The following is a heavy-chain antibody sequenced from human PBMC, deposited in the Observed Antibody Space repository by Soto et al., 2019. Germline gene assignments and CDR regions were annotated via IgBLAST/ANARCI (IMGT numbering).Heavy chain of an antibody. D-gene: IGHD6-19*01. CDR2: ISGSGGTT. V-gene: IGHV3-23*01. J-gene: IGHJ4*02. Sequence: SLRLSCAASGFTFSSCAMSWVRQAPGKGLEWVSGISGSGGTTYYADSVKGRFTISRDNSKNTLYLQMNSLRAEDTAVYYCAKDLGGIAVAGRASRSFDYWGQGTLVTVSS. CDR3: AKDLGGIAVAGRASRSFDY. CDR1: GFTFSSCA.